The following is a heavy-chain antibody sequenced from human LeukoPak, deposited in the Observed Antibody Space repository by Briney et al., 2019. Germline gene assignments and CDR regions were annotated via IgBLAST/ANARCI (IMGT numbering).Heavy chain of an antibody. CDR2: IWYDGSQK. D-gene: IGHD4-17*01. Sequence: PGGSLRLSCAASGFTFSSFGMHWVRQAPGKGLEWVAVIWYDGSQKYHADSVRGRFTISRDNSKSTLYLHMDSLRAEDTAVYYCAREDTGRLDYWGQGTLVTVSS. CDR3: AREDTGRLDY. J-gene: IGHJ4*02. V-gene: IGHV3-33*08. CDR1: GFTFSSFG.